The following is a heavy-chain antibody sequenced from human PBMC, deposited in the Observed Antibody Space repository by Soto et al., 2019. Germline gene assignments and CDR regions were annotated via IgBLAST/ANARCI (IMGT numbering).Heavy chain of an antibody. J-gene: IGHJ6*03. V-gene: IGHV3-9*01. D-gene: IGHD5-12*01. CDR3: AKGTYSGYDLPNLLSIPMDV. CDR2: ISWNSGSI. Sequence: GGSLRLSCAASGFTFDDYAMHWVRQAPGKGLEWVSGISWNSGSIGYADSVKGRFTITRDNAKNSLYLQMNSLRAEDTALYYCAKGTYSGYDLPNLLSIPMDVWGKGTTVTVSS. CDR1: GFTFDDYA.